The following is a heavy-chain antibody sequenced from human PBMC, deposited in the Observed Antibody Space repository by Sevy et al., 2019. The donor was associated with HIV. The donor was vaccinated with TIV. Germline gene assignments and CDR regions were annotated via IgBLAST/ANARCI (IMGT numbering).Heavy chain of an antibody. CDR1: GYSFTAYY. D-gene: IGHD2-15*01. V-gene: IGHV1-2*02. CDR3: TRDRIIFGSGPPDS. J-gene: IGHJ4*02. Sequence: ASVKVSCKASGYSFTAYYIHWVRQAPGQGLEWMGWINPNSDGTNYAQKFQGRVTMTSDASTNTASLELTRLRSDDTAVYYCTRDRIIFGSGPPDSWGQGTLVTVSS. CDR2: INPNSDGT.